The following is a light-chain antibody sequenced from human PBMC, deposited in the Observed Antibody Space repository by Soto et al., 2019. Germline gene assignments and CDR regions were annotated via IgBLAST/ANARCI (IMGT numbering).Light chain of an antibody. V-gene: IGKV3-15*01. J-gene: IGKJ4*01. CDR2: GAS. CDR3: QHYNNWPPQFT. CDR1: QSVRSY. Sequence: EAAMTQSPATLSVSPGERATLSCRASQSVRSYVAWYQQKPGQAPRLLMYGASTRATGVPTRFSGSGSGTVFTLTISSLQSGDFAVYFCQHYNNWPPQFTFGGGTKVDIK.